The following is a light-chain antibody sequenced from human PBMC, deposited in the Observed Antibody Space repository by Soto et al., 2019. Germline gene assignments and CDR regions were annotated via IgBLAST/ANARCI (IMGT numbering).Light chain of an antibody. V-gene: IGKV3-20*01. CDR3: QQYGSTPQP. CDR2: GAS. Sequence: EIVLTQSPGTLSLSPGERATLSCRASQSVTSSYLAWYQQKPGQAPRLLIYGASSRATGIPDRFSGSGSGTDFTLTISRLEPEDSAVYYCQQYGSTPQPFGQGTKVEIK. CDR1: QSVTSSY. J-gene: IGKJ1*01.